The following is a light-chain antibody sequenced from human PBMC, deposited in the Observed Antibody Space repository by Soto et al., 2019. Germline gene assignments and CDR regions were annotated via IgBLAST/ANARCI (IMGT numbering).Light chain of an antibody. J-gene: IGKJ4*01. CDR1: QRISSY. CDR2: AAS. CDR3: QQYYSYPPLT. Sequence: AIRMTQSPSSFSASTGDRVTITCRASQRISSYLAWYQQQPGKDPQLLIYAASTLQSGVPSRFSGSGSGTDFTLTISCMQSEDFATYYCQQYYSYPPLTFGGGTKVDIK. V-gene: IGKV1-8*01.